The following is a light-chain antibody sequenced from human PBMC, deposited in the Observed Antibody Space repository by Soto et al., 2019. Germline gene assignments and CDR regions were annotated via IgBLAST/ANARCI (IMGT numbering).Light chain of an antibody. CDR3: CSYAGGFTWV. V-gene: IGLV2-11*01. CDR1: SSDIGGSNY. CDR2: DVS. Sequence: QSALTQPRSVSGSPGQSVTISCTGTSSDIGGSNYVSWYQHHPGKAPKLMIYDVSKRPSGVPDRFSGSKSGNTASLTISGLQAEDEADYCCCSYAGGFTWVFGGGTKLTVL. J-gene: IGLJ3*02.